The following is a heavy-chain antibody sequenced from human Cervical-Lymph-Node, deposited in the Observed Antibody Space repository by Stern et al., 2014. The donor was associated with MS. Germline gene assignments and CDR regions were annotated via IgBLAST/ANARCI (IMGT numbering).Heavy chain of an antibody. Sequence: QVQLGESGAEVTKPGSSVKVSCKASGGTFSKFPSSWVRQAPGQGLEWMGGIFPVFGTPTYAQEFRGRVTMTADVSTSTVYMELSSLRSDDTAVYYCALSSETSDRWYSLGYDLWGQGTLVTVSS. V-gene: IGHV1-69*01. D-gene: IGHD6-13*01. CDR1: GGTFSKFP. CDR2: IFPVFGTP. CDR3: ALSSETSDRWYSLGYDL. J-gene: IGHJ5*02.